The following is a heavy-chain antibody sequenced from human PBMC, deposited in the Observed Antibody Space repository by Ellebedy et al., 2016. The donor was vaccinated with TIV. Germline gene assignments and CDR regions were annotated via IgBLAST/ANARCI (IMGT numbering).Heavy chain of an antibody. J-gene: IGHJ4*02. CDR1: GFTFSSFR. D-gene: IGHD3-22*01. CDR2: IDGDGSTT. CDR3: AKDWAGDSSGYYLSFFDY. V-gene: IGHV3-74*01. Sequence: GESLKISCAASGFTFSSFRMHWVRQDPGKGLVWVSRIDGDGSTTIYADSVKGRFTISRDNAKNTLYLQMNSLRAEDTAVYYCAKDWAGDSSGYYLSFFDYWGQGTLVTVSS.